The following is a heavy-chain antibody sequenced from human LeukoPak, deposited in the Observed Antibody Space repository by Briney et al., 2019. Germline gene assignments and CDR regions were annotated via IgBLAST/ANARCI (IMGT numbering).Heavy chain of an antibody. V-gene: IGHV3-48*03. Sequence: PGGSLRLSCAASGFTFSSYEMNWVRQAPGKGLEWVSYISSSGSTIYYADSVKGRFTISRDNAKNSLYLQMNSLRAEDTVVYYCARDRDSSGYYYVSLRGFYDAFDIWGQGTMVTVSS. D-gene: IGHD3-22*01. J-gene: IGHJ3*02. CDR3: ARDRDSSGYYYVSLRGFYDAFDI. CDR2: ISSSGSTI. CDR1: GFTFSSYE.